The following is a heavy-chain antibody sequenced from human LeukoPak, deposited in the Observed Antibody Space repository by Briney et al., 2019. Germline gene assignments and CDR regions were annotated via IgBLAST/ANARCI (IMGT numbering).Heavy chain of an antibody. CDR3: AREEAAVAGTFGFDY. J-gene: IGHJ4*02. CDR1: GGTFSSYT. V-gene: IGHV1-69*04. Sequence: SVKVSCKASGGTFSSYTISWVRQAPGQGLEWMGRIIPILGIANYAQKFQGRVTITADKSTSTAYMGLSSLRSEDTAVYYCAREEAAVAGTFGFDYWGQGTLVTVSS. CDR2: IIPILGIA. D-gene: IGHD6-19*01.